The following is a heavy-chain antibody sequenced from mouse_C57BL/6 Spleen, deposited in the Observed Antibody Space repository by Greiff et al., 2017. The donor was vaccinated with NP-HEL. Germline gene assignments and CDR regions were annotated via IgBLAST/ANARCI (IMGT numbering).Heavy chain of an antibody. J-gene: IGHJ2*01. CDR1: GYTFTTYP. CDR2: FHPYNDDT. CDR3: ARQYLDYYGSSYYFDY. Sequence: VKLMESGAELVKPGASVKMSCKASGYTFTTYPIEWMKQNHGKSLEWIGNFHPYNDDTKYNEKFKGKATLTVEKSSSTVYLELSRLTSDDSAVYYCARQYLDYYGSSYYFDYWGQGTTLTVSS. D-gene: IGHD1-1*01. V-gene: IGHV1-47*01.